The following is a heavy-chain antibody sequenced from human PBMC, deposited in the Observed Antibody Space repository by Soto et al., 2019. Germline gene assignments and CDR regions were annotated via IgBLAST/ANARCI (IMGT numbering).Heavy chain of an antibody. V-gene: IGHV3-30*18. Sequence: PGGSLRLSCAASGFTFSSYGMHWVRQAPGKGLEWVAVISYDGSNKYYADSVKGRFTISRDNSKNTLYLQMNSLRAEDTAVYYCAKEGLGSGCCSYGMDVWGQGTTVTVSS. CDR3: AKEGLGSGCCSYGMDV. D-gene: IGHD6-19*01. CDR2: ISYDGSNK. CDR1: GFTFSSYG. J-gene: IGHJ6*02.